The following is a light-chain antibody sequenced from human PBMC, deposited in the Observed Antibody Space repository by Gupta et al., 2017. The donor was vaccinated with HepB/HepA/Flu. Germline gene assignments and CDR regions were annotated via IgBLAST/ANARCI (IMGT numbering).Light chain of an antibody. CDR2: GNS. CDR1: SSNIGAGYV. Sequence: QSVLTPPPPVSGGPGQRVTISCTGSSSNIGAGYVVHWYQQLPGTPPKLLIYGNSNRPSGAPDCFSASKSGTSASLTIAGLQDEDEAYYYRPSDNSSLSWVFGGGTKLTVL. CDR3: PSDNSSLSWV. J-gene: IGLJ3*02. V-gene: IGLV1-40*01.